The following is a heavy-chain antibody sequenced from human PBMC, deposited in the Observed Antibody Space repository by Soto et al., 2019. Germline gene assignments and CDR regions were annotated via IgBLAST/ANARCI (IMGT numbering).Heavy chain of an antibody. V-gene: IGHV3-30-3*01. Sequence: GGTLRLSCSASVFTFSNFAMYWVRRAPGKGLEWVTVISYDGSHKYYADSVKGRFTISRDNSKNTLYLQMNNLRAEDSAVYFCARDYSYQRAMDVWGQGTTVT. CDR2: ISYDGSHK. J-gene: IGHJ6*02. D-gene: IGHD2-15*01. CDR3: ARDYSYQRAMDV. CDR1: VFTFSNFA.